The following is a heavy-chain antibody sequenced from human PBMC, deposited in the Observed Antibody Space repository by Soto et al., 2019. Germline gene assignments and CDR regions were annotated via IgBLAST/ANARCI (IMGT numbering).Heavy chain of an antibody. CDR2: IYYSGST. V-gene: IGHV4-31*03. D-gene: IGHD2-2*01. Sequence: QVQLQESGPGLVKPSQTLSLTCTVSGGSISSGGDYWSWIRQHPGKGLEWIGYIYYSGSTYYNPSLKSRVTISVDTSKNQFSLKLSSVTAADTAVYYCARRGDPECSGASCHGAIDYWGQGTLVTVSS. CDR1: GGSISSGGDY. J-gene: IGHJ4*02. CDR3: ARRGDPECSGASCHGAIDY.